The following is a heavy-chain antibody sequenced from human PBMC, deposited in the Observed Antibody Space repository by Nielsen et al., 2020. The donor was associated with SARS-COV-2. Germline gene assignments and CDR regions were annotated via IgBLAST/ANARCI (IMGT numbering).Heavy chain of an antibody. V-gene: IGHV3-23*01. CDR3: AKAFRSSDWVRAATDF. CDR1: GFMFSTYA. D-gene: IGHD6-25*01. J-gene: IGHJ4*02. CDR2: IIGSGGRT. Sequence: GESLKISCAASGFMFSTYAMSWVRQAPGKGLEWVSGIIGSGGRTHYADSAEGRFTISRDNSKNTLYLQMNSLRAEDTAVYYCAKAFRSSDWVRAATDFWGQGTLVTVSS.